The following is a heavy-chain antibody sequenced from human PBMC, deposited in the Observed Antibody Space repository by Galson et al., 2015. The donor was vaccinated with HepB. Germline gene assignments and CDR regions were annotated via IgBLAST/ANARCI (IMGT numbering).Heavy chain of an antibody. CDR3: ARPIPDYGDYYFDY. J-gene: IGHJ4*02. CDR1: GFTFSSYG. Sequence: SLRLSCAASGFTFSSYGMHWVRQAPGKGLEWVAVISYDGSNKYYADSVKGRFTISRDNSKNTLYLQMNSLRAEDTAVYYCARPIPDYGDYYFDYWGQGTLVTVSS. D-gene: IGHD4-17*01. V-gene: IGHV3-30*03. CDR2: ISYDGSNK.